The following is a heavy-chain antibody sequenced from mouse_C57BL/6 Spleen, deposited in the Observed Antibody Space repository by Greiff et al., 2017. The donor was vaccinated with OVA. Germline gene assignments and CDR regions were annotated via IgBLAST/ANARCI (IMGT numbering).Heavy chain of an antibody. CDR2: ISDGGSYT. CDR3: ASFDFAY. Sequence: EVKLQESGGGLVKPGGSLKLSCAASGFTFSSYAMSWVRQTPEKRLEWVATISDGGSYTYYPDNVKGRFTISRDNAKNNLYLQMSHLKSEDTAMYYCASFDFAYWGQGTLVTVSA. J-gene: IGHJ3*01. CDR1: GFTFSSYA. V-gene: IGHV5-4*03.